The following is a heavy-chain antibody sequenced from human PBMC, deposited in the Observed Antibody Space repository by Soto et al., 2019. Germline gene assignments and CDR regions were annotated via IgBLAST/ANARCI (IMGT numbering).Heavy chain of an antibody. D-gene: IGHD6-19*01. CDR3: ARATQSGWSPLYYYYGMDV. CDR1: GYTFTGYY. J-gene: IGHJ6*02. V-gene: IGHV1-2*04. Sequence: ASVKVSCKASGYTFTGYYMHWVRQAPGQGLEWMGWINPNSGGTNYAQKFQGWVTMTRDTSISTAYMELSRLRSDDTAVYYCARATQSGWSPLYYYYGMDVWGQGTTVTVSS. CDR2: INPNSGGT.